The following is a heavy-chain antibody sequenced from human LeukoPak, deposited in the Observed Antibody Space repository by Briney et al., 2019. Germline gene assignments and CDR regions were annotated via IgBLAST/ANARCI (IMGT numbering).Heavy chain of an antibody. CDR2: IYYSGST. D-gene: IGHD3-22*01. J-gene: IGHJ4*02. CDR3: ARGDYYDSSVVY. Sequence: SQTLSLTCTVSGASISSADYYWSWIRQHPGKGLEWIGYIYYSGSTHYNPSLKSRVTTSVDTSKNQFSLKLSSVTAADTAVYYCARGDYYDSSVVYWGQGTLVTVSS. CDR1: GASISSADYY. V-gene: IGHV4-31*03.